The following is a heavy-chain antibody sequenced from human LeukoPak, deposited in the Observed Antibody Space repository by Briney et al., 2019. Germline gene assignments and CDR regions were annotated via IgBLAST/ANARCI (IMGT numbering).Heavy chain of an antibody. J-gene: IGHJ3*02. CDR1: GFTSSNAW. Sequence: GGSLRLSCAVSGFTSSNAWMSWVRQAPGKGLEWVSAISGSGGSTYYADSVQGRFTISRDNSKNTLYLQMNSLRAEDTAVYYCAKMADSSGWYDAFDIWGQGTMVTVSS. V-gene: IGHV3-23*01. CDR2: ISGSGGST. D-gene: IGHD6-19*01. CDR3: AKMADSSGWYDAFDI.